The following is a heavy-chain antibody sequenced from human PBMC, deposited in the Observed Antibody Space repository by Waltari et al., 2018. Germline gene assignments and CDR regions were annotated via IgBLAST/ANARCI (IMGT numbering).Heavy chain of an antibody. CDR3: ARPSYCGGDCYSNWFDP. V-gene: IGHV1-2*02. D-gene: IGHD2-21*02. CDR1: GYTFTGYY. CDR2: INPNSGGT. Sequence: QVQLVQSGAEVKKPGASVKVSCKASGYTFTGYYMHWVRQAPGQGLEWMGGINPNSGGTNDAQKFQGRVTMTRDTSISTAYMELSRLRSDDTAVYYCARPSYCGGDCYSNWFDPWGQGTLVTVSS. J-gene: IGHJ5*02.